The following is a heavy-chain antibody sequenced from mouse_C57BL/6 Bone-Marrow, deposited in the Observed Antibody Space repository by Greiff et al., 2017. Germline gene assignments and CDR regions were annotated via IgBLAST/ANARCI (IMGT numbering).Heavy chain of an antibody. V-gene: IGHV1-62-2*01. Sequence: QVQLQQSGAELVKPGASVKLSCKASGYTFTEYTIHWVKQRSGQGLEWIGWFYPGSGSIKYNERFKDKATLTADKSSNTVYMERSRLTSEDSAVYFCAKHERYYDYEGYVVYWVQGTTLTVSS. CDR2: FYPGSGSI. D-gene: IGHD2-4*01. CDR3: AKHERYYDYEGYVVY. CDR1: GYTFTEYT. J-gene: IGHJ2*01.